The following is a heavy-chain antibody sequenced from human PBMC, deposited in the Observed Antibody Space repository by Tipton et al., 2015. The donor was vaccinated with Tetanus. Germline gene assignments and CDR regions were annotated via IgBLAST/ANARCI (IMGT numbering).Heavy chain of an antibody. D-gene: IGHD3-10*01. CDR1: GGSISSGGYY. V-gene: IGHV4-31*03. Sequence: TLSLTCTVSGGSISSGGYYWTWIRQHPGKGLEWIGYIYYSGTTYFNPSLKSRVTISVDTSKTQFSLKLSSVTAADTAVYYCARGSSRGGYAFDIWGQGTMVTVSS. J-gene: IGHJ3*02. CDR3: ARGSSRGGYAFDI. CDR2: IYYSGTT.